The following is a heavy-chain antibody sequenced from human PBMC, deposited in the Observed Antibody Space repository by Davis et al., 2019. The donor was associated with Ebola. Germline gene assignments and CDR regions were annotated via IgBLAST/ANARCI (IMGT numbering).Heavy chain of an antibody. V-gene: IGHV3-30-3*01. Sequence: GESLKISCAASGFTFSSYAMHWVRQAPGKGLEWVAVISYDGSSKYYADSVKGRFTISRDNSKNTLYLQMNSLRAEDTAVYYCARDQWMMVRGVIQAMDVWGKGTTVTVSS. J-gene: IGHJ6*03. CDR1: GFTFSSYA. CDR3: ARDQWMMVRGVIQAMDV. D-gene: IGHD3-10*01. CDR2: ISYDGSSK.